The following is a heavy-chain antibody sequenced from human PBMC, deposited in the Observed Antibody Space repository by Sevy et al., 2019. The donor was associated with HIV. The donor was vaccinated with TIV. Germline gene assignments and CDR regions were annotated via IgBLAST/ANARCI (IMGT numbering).Heavy chain of an antibody. CDR2: IRSNTDGGTT. CDR1: GLTFTNAW. Sequence: GGSLRLSCAASGLTFTNAWMGWVRQAPGKGLEWVGRIRSNTDGGTTDYAAPLKGSFTISRDDSKNTLYLNMNILKSADTAVYYCTTDREYGDYKGGFDYWGRGTLVTVSS. V-gene: IGHV3-15*01. CDR3: TTDREYGDYKGGFDY. J-gene: IGHJ4*02. D-gene: IGHD4-17*01.